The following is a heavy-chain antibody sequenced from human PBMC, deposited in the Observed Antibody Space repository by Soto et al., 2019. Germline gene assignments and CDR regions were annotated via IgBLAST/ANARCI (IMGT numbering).Heavy chain of an antibody. J-gene: IGHJ4*02. CDR2: ISYDGSNK. D-gene: IGHD3-3*01. CDR3: AKDFTDLFGVVIDPNPGNY. CDR1: GFTFSSYG. V-gene: IGHV3-30*18. Sequence: GGSLRLSCAASGFTFSSYGMHWVRQAPGKGLEWVAVISYDGSNKYYADSVKGRFTISRDNSKNTLYLQMNSLRAEDTAVYYCAKDFTDLFGVVIDPNPGNYWGQGTLVTVSS.